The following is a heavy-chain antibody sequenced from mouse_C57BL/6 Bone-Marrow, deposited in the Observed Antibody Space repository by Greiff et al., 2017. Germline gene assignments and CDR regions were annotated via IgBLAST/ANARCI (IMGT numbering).Heavy chain of an antibody. CDR2: ISDGGSYT. Sequence: EVMLVESGGGLVKPGGSLKLSCAASGFTFSSYAMSWVRQTPEKRLEWVATISDGGSYTYYPDNVKGRFTISRDNAKNNLYLQMSHLKSEDTAMYYCAILDFDYWGQGTTLTVSS. J-gene: IGHJ2*01. CDR1: GFTFSSYA. CDR3: AILDFDY. V-gene: IGHV5-4*03.